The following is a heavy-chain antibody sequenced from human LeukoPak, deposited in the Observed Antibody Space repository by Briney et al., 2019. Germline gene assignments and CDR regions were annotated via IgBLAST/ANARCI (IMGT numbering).Heavy chain of an antibody. J-gene: IGHJ4*02. D-gene: IGHD6-13*01. V-gene: IGHV3-23*01. CDR3: AKRGAYSNNWSISLDY. CDR2: VTSGDNT. Sequence: GGSLRLSCAASGFTFSSYTMSWVRQAPGKGLEWVSTVTSGDNTLYADSVKGRFTISRDNSKNTIYLQMSSLRAEDTAVYYCAKRGAYSNNWSISLDYWGQGTLVTVSS. CDR1: GFTFSSYT.